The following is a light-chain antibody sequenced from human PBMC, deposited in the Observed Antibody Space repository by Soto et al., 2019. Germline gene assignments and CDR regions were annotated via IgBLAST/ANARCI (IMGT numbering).Light chain of an antibody. CDR1: QSINNW. Sequence: DIQMTQSPSTLSASVGDRVNITCRASQSINNWLAWYQQKPGKAPKLLIYKASSLESGVPSRFSGSGSGTEFTLTSSGLQPDDVATYYCQRYNSPLTFGGGTQVEIK. CDR3: QRYNSPLT. J-gene: IGKJ4*01. CDR2: KAS. V-gene: IGKV1-5*03.